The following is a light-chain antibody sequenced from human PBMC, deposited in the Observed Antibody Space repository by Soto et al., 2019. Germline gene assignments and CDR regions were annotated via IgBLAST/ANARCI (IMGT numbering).Light chain of an antibody. CDR1: QSVSGSY. CDR3: QHYGSSPWT. Sequence: ELVLTQSPGTLSLSPGERATLSCRASQSVSGSYLAWYQQKPVQAPRLLIYGASSRATGIPDRFSGSGSGTDSSLTISRLEPEDLAVYHCQHYGSSPWTFGQGTKVESK. CDR2: GAS. V-gene: IGKV3-20*01. J-gene: IGKJ1*01.